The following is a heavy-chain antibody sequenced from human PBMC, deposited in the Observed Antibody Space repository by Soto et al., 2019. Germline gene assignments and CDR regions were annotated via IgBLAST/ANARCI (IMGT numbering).Heavy chain of an antibody. D-gene: IGHD3-22*01. V-gene: IGHV4-30-2*01. J-gene: IGHJ4*02. Sequence: SSETLSLTCAVYGGSFSGYSWSWIRQPPGKGLEWIGYIYHSGSTYYNPSLKSRVTISVDRSKNQFSLKLSSVTAAATAVYYCASYDSSGYYLFDYWGQGTLVTISA. CDR3: ASYDSSGYYLFDY. CDR1: GGSFSGYS. CDR2: IYHSGST.